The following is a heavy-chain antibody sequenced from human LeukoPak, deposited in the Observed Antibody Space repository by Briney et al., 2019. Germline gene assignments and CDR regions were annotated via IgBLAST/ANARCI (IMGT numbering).Heavy chain of an antibody. V-gene: IGHV1-2*02. CDR3: ARSPHILTGENFDY. Sequence: GASVKVSCKASKYTFTDYSMHWVRQAPGQGLEWMGWINPNSGGTNYAQKFQGRVTMTRDTSITTAYMEMSRLRSDDTALYYCARSPHILTGENFDYWGQGTLVTVSS. CDR2: INPNSGGT. D-gene: IGHD3-9*01. J-gene: IGHJ4*02. CDR1: KYTFTDYS.